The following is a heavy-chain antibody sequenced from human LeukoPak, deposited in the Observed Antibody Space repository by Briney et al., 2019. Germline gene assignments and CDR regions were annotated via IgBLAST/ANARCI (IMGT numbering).Heavy chain of an antibody. CDR1: GFTFSSYG. J-gene: IGHJ4*02. CDR3: AKAETIAVAGMVDY. D-gene: IGHD6-19*01. V-gene: IGHV3-23*01. Sequence: GGSLRLSCAASGFTFSSYGMSWVRQAPGKGLEWVSAISGSGGSTYYADSVKGRFTISRDNSKNTLYLQMNSLRAEDTAVYYCAKAETIAVAGMVDYWGQGTLVTVSS. CDR2: ISGSGGST.